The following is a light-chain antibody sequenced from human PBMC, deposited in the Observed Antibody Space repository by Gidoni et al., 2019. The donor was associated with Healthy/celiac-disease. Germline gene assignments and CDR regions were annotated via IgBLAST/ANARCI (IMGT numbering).Light chain of an antibody. CDR1: QSVLYSSNNKNY. J-gene: IGKJ5*01. CDR2: WAS. Sequence: DIVMTQSPDSLAVSLGERATINCKSSQSVLYSSNNKNYLAWYQQKPGQPPKLLIYWASTRESGVPDRFSGSGSGTDFTLTISSLQAEDVAVYYCQQYYSTPPKITFGQGTRLGIK. CDR3: QQYYSTPPKIT. V-gene: IGKV4-1*01.